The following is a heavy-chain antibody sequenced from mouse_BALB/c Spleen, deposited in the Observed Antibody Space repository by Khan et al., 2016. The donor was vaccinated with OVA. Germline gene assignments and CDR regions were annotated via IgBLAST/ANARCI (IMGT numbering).Heavy chain of an antibody. D-gene: IGHD1-1*01. CDR2: ISYSGSP. V-gene: IGHV3-2*02. J-gene: IGHJ4*01. Sequence: VQLKQSGPGLVKPSQSLSLTCTVTGYSIPSDYAWNWIRQFPGNKLEWMGYISYSGSPSYNPSLKSRISITRDTSKNQFFLQLTSVTTEDTATDYCARQNYYGYAMDYWGQGTSGTVSS. CDR3: ARQNYYGYAMDY. CDR1: GYSIPSDYA.